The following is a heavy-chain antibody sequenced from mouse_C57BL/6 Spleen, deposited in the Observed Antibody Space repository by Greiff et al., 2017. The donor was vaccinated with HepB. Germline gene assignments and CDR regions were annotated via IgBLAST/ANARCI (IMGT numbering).Heavy chain of an antibody. CDR2: IDPSDSYT. V-gene: IGHV1-69*01. Sequence: QVQLQQPGAELVMPGASVKLSCKASGYTFTSYWMHWVKQRPGQGLEWIGEIDPSDSYTNYNQKFKGKSTLTVDKSSRTAYMQLSSLTSEDSAVYYCARGDYSFAYWGQGTLVTVSA. J-gene: IGHJ3*01. CDR1: GYTFTSYW. CDR3: ARGDYSFAY. D-gene: IGHD1-1*01.